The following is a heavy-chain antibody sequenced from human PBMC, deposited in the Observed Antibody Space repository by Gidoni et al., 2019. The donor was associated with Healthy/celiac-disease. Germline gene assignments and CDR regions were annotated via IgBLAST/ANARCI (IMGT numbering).Heavy chain of an antibody. V-gene: IGHV3-9*01. D-gene: IGHD5-12*01. CDR1: GFTFDDYA. CDR3: AKDIGVGGRWLQLVNAFDI. Sequence: EVQLVESGGGLVQPGRSLRLSCAASGFTFDDYAMHWVRQAPGKGLEGVSGISWNSGSIGYADSVKGRFTISRDNAKNSLYLQMNSLRAEDTALYYCAKDIGVGGRWLQLVNAFDIWGQGTMVTVSS. CDR2: ISWNSGSI. J-gene: IGHJ3*02.